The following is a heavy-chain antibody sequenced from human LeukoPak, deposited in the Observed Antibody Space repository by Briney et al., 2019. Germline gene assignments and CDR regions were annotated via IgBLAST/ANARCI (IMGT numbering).Heavy chain of an antibody. J-gene: IGHJ4*02. CDR1: GASISSYY. CDR2: IYYTGST. Sequence: PSETLSLTCTVSGASISSYYWSWIRQPPGKGLEWIGYIYYTGSTNYNPSLKSRVTISLDTSKNQFSLKLSSVTAADTAVYYCARLNSYGKIDYWGQGTLVTVSS. D-gene: IGHD5-18*01. CDR3: ARLNSYGKIDY. V-gene: IGHV4-59*12.